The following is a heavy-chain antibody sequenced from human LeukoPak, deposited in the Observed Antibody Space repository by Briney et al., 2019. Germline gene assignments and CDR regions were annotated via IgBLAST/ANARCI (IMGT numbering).Heavy chain of an antibody. Sequence: SETLSLTCAVSGGSISSGGYSWRWIRQPPGKGLEWIGYIYHSGSTYYNPSLKSRVTISVDRSKNQFSLKLSSVTAADTAVYYCARVTMVIPGNNWFDPWGQGALVTVSS. V-gene: IGHV4-30-2*01. CDR3: ARVTMVIPGNNWFDP. J-gene: IGHJ5*02. CDR1: GGSISSGGYS. D-gene: IGHD3-10*01. CDR2: IYHSGST.